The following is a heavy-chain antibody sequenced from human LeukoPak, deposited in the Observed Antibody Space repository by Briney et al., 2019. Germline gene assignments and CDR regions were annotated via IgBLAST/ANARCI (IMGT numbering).Heavy chain of an antibody. V-gene: IGHV3-66*02. J-gene: IGHJ5*02. CDR2: TYSGGST. D-gene: IGHD6-19*01. Sequence: GGSLRLSCAASGFTVSSNYMSWVRQAPGKGLEWVSVTYSGGSTYYADSVKGRFTIYRDNSKNTLYLQMKRLRAEDTAVYYCARAAVAVDWCDPWGQGTLVTVSS. CDR1: GFTVSSNY. CDR3: ARAAVAVDWCDP.